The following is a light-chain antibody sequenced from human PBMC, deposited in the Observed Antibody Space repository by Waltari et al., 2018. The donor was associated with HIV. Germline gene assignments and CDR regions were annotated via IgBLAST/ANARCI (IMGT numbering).Light chain of an antibody. CDR2: EDS. Sequence: SYELTQPPSVSVSPGQTARITCSGDALPKKYAHWYQQRSGQAPVLVIYEDSKRPSGIPERFSGSSSGTLATLTIGGAQVEDEADYYCYSSDSGATDRVFGGGTKLTVL. J-gene: IGLJ3*02. CDR1: ALPKKY. CDR3: YSSDSGATDRV. V-gene: IGLV3-10*01.